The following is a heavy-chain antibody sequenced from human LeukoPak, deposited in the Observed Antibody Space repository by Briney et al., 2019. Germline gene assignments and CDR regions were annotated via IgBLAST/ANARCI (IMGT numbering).Heavy chain of an antibody. V-gene: IGHV3-23*01. J-gene: IGHJ4*02. CDR3: AKDRALEIFDY. CDR1: GFTFSSYA. D-gene: IGHD1-1*01. Sequence: GGSLRLSCAASGFTFSSYAMSWVRQAPGKGLEWVSGVSGSGGSTYYADSVKGRFTISRDNSKNTLYLQMNTLRAEDTAVYYCAKDRALEIFDYWGQGTLVTVSS. CDR2: VSGSGGST.